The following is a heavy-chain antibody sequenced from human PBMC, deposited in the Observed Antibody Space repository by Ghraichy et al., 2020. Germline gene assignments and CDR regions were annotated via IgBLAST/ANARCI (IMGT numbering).Heavy chain of an antibody. J-gene: IGHJ3*02. CDR1: GFTFSSYA. D-gene: IGHD6-6*01. V-gene: IGHV3-23*01. CDR3: AKIGPSIAARPDRYAFDI. CDR2: ISGSGGST. Sequence: GGSLRLSCAASGFTFSSYAMSWVRQAPGKGLEWVSAISGSGGSTYYADSVKGRFTISRDNSKNTLYLQMNSLRAEDTAVYYCAKIGPSIAARPDRYAFDIWGQGTMVTVSS.